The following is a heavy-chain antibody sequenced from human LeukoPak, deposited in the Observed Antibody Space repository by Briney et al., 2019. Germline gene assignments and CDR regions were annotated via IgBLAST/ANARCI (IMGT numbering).Heavy chain of an antibody. Sequence: PGGSLRLSCAASGFTFSSYAMSWVRQAPGKGLEWVSAIRGSGDYTYYADSVQGRFTISRDNSKNTLYLQMNSLRADDTAVYYCAKDPTTHYYDSSGYHPDWGQGTLVTVSS. CDR1: GFTFSSYA. V-gene: IGHV3-23*01. CDR2: IRGSGDYT. D-gene: IGHD3-22*01. CDR3: AKDPTTHYYDSSGYHPD. J-gene: IGHJ4*02.